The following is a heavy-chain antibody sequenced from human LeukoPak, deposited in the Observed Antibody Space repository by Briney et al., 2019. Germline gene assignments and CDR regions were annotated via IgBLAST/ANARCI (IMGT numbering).Heavy chain of an antibody. D-gene: IGHD3-10*01. CDR1: GGSISSADYY. Sequence: SQTLSLTCSVSGGSISSADYYWSWIRQHPETGLEWIGCIAYTGSTYYNPSLKSRVSISADTSTNQFSLKLSSVTAADTAVYYCTLMLRGVIDWGQGALVTVSS. J-gene: IGHJ4*02. CDR3: TLMLRGVID. V-gene: IGHV4-31*03. CDR2: IAYTGST.